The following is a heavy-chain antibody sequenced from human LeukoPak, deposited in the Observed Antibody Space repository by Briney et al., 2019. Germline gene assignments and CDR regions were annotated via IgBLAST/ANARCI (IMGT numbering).Heavy chain of an antibody. CDR3: ARGLLDGYTHPAAFDI. CDR1: GGSISSYY. D-gene: IGHD5-24*01. V-gene: IGHV4-59*01. CDR2: IYYSGST. Sequence: PSETLSLTCTVSGGSISSYYWSWIRQPPGKGLEWIGYIYYSGSTTYNPSLKSRVTKSVDTSKNQFSLKLSSVTAADTAVYYWARGLLDGYTHPAAFDIWGQGTMVTVSS. J-gene: IGHJ3*02.